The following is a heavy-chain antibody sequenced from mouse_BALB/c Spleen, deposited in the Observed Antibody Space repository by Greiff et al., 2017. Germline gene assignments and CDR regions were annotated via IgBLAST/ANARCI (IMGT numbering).Heavy chain of an antibody. CDR3: ARGDYGSSYGYFDV. CDR1: GFTFSDYY. D-gene: IGHD1-1*01. V-gene: IGHV5-4*02. CDR2: ISDGGSYT. Sequence: EVQRVESGGGLVKPGGSLKLSCAASGFTFSDYYMYWVRQTPEKRLEWVATISDGGSYTYYPDSVKGRFTISRDNAKNNLYLQMSSLKSEDTAMYYCARGDYGSSYGYFDVWGAGTTVTVSS. J-gene: IGHJ1*01.